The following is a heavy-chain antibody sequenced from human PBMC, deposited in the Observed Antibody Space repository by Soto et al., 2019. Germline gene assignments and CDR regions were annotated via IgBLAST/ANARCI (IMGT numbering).Heavy chain of an antibody. CDR1: GFTFSSYA. D-gene: IGHD2-2*01. J-gene: IGHJ4*02. CDR3: AQDIVVVPAAPPIDY. V-gene: IGHV3-23*01. CDR2: ISGSGGST. Sequence: EVQLLESGGGLVQPGGSLRLSCAASGFTFSSYAMSWVRQAPGKGLEWVSAISGSGGSTYYADSVKGRFTISRDNSKKALYQQMNSLRAEDTAVYYCAQDIVVVPAAPPIDYWGQGTLVTVSS.